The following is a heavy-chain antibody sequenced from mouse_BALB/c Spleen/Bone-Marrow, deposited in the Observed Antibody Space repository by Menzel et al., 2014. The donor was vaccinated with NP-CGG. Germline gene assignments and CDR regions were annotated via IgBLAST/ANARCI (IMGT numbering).Heavy chain of an antibody. CDR2: INPSSGYT. CDR3: ARWDAMDY. J-gene: IGHJ4*01. CDR1: GYTFTSYT. V-gene: IGHV1-4*02. Sequence: VQLQQSAAELARPGASVKMSCKASGYTFTSYTMHWVKQRPGQGLEWIGYINPSSGYTEYNQKFKDKTTLTADKSSSTAYMQPSSLTSEDSAVYYCARWDAMDYWGQGTSVTVSS.